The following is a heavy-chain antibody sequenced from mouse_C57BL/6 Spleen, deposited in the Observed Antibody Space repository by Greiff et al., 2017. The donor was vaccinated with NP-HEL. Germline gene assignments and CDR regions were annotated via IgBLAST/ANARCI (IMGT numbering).Heavy chain of an antibody. Sequence: QVQLKQPGAELVMPGASVKLSCKASGYTFTSYWMHWVKQRPGQGLEWIGEIDPSDSYTNYNQKFKGKSTLTVDKSSSTAYMQLSSLTSEDSAVYYCARSGSISEGFAYWGQGTLVTVSA. J-gene: IGHJ3*01. CDR2: IDPSDSYT. D-gene: IGHD3-2*02. V-gene: IGHV1-69*01. CDR3: ARSGSISEGFAY. CDR1: GYTFTSYW.